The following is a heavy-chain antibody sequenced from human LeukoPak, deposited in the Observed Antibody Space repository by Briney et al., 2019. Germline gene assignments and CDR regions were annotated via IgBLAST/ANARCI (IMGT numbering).Heavy chain of an antibody. Sequence: GESLKISCKGSGYSFTSYWIGWVRQMPGKGLEWMGIIYPGDSDTRYSPSFQGQVTISADKSISTAYLQWSSLKASDTAMYYCARIYYGSGSYYDSGKMYWFDPWGQGTLVTVSS. CDR3: ARIYYGSGSYYDSGKMYWFDP. J-gene: IGHJ5*02. V-gene: IGHV5-51*01. CDR2: IYPGDSDT. CDR1: GYSFTSYW. D-gene: IGHD3-10*01.